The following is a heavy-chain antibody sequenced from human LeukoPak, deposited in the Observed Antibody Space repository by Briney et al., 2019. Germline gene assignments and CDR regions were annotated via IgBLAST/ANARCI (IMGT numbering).Heavy chain of an antibody. CDR2: ISCTGGST. J-gene: IGHJ4*02. Sequence: GGSLRLSCSASGFTFSNYVMHWVRQAPGKGLECISTISCTGGSTYYADSVKGRFTISRDNSKNTLYLQMSSLRPEDTAVYYCVRDTSYCSGGRCFATYSFDYWGQGGRVGVSS. CDR1: GFTFSNYV. V-gene: IGHV3-64D*09. D-gene: IGHD2-15*01. CDR3: VRDTSYCSGGRCFATYSFDY.